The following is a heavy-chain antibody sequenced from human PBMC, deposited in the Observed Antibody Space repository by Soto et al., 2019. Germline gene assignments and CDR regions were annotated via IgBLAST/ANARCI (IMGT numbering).Heavy chain of an antibody. CDR1: GYTFTNYA. J-gene: IGHJ4*02. CDR2: INAGNGDT. D-gene: IGHD3-22*01. V-gene: IGHV1-3*05. Sequence: QVQLVQSGPEEKKPGASVKVSCKASGYTFTNYAIHWVRQAPGRGLEWMGWINAGNGDTEYSQKVQSRVTFTRDASASTAYMELSSLRSEDTAVYYCARDQGYNDRSGYYYYWGQGTLVTVSS. CDR3: ARDQGYNDRSGYYYY.